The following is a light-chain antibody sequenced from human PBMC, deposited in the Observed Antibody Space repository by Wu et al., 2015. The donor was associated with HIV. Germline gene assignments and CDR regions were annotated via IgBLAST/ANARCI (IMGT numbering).Light chain of an antibody. Sequence: DIELTQSPPLLSAFVGDRVTLTCRASQDINIDLAWYQQSPGRAPNLLIYSASNLQRGVPTRFSGSGSGTTFTLAINGLQPEDSAIYFWQQLHNYPPFTFGGGTRVEI. V-gene: IGKV1-9*01. CDR1: QDINID. CDR2: SAS. J-gene: IGKJ4*01. CDR3: QQLHNYPPFT.